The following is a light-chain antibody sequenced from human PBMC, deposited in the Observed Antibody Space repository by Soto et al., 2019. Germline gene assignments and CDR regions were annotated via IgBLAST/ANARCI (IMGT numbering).Light chain of an antibody. Sequence: QSVLTQPASVSGSPGQSITISCTGTSSDVGAYTYVSWYQQHPGKAPKLMIFEVSDRPSGVSNRFSGSKSGNTASLNISGHQAEYEDDYYCSSYTTSNTLVFGGGTKVTV. CDR1: SSDVGAYTY. V-gene: IGLV2-14*01. CDR2: EVS. CDR3: SSYTTSNTLV. J-gene: IGLJ2*01.